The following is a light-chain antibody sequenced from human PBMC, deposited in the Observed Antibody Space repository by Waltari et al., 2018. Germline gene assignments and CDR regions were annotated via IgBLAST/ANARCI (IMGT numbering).Light chain of an antibody. CDR3: QQYDGVVLT. CDR2: GAS. CDR1: QSVSYNF. Sequence: EIVLTQSPGTLSLSPGERATLSCRASQSVSYNFLNWYQQKPGQAPRLLIHGASSRATGIPDRFSDSGSGTDFTLTISRLEPEDFAVYYCQQYDGVVLTFGGGTKVEI. V-gene: IGKV3-20*01. J-gene: IGKJ4*01.